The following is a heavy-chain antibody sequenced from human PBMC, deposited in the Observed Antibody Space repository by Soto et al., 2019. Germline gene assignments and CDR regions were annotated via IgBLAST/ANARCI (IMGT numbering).Heavy chain of an antibody. CDR1: GFTFSSYS. CDR3: AGSYYYGSGSDYYYYGMDV. D-gene: IGHD3-10*01. V-gene: IGHV3-21*01. J-gene: IGHJ6*02. Sequence: PGGSLRLSCAASGFTFSSYSMNWVRQAPGKGLEWVSSISSSSSYIYYADSVKGRFTISRDNAKNSLYLQMNSLRAEDTAVYYCAGSYYYGSGSDYYYYGMDVWGQGTTVTVSS. CDR2: ISSSSSYI.